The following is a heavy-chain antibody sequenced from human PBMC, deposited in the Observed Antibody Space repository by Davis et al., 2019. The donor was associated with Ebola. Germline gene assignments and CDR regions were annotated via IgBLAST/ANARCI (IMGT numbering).Heavy chain of an antibody. CDR2: INHSGST. D-gene: IGHD6-19*01. CDR3: ARGRGWQWLVPFDY. CDR1: GGSFSGYY. Sequence: SETLSLTCAVYGGSFSGYYWSWIRQPPGKGLEWIGEINHSGSTNYNPSLKSRVTISVDTSKNQFSLKLSSVTAADTAVYYCARGRGWQWLVPFDYWGQGTLVTVSS. V-gene: IGHV4-34*01. J-gene: IGHJ4*02.